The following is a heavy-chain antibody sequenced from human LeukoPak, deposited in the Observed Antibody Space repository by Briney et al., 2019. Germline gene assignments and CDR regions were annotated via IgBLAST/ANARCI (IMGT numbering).Heavy chain of an antibody. J-gene: IGHJ4*02. D-gene: IGHD1-14*01. CDR3: TRDRSRAEDD. CDR1: GFTFSGHW. Sequence: GGSLRLSCAASGFTFSGHWMSWVRQAPGKGLEWVANINQGGSDKYYVDSVKGRFTISRDNANNLLYLQMNTLRGEDTAVYYCTRDRSRAEDDWGQGTLVTVSS. V-gene: IGHV3-7*01. CDR2: INQGGSDK.